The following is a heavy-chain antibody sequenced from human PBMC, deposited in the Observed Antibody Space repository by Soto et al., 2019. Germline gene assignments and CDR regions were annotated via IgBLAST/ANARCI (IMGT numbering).Heavy chain of an antibody. D-gene: IGHD6-6*01. CDR2: IWYDGSNK. Sequence: QVQLVESGGGVVQPGRSLRLSCAASGFTFSSYGMHWVRQAPGKGLEWVAVIWYDGSNKYYADSVKGRFTISRDNSKNTLYLQMNSLRAEDTAVYYCARDLGYSSSLYFDYWGQGTLVTVSS. CDR1: GFTFSSYG. J-gene: IGHJ4*02. CDR3: ARDLGYSSSLYFDY. V-gene: IGHV3-33*01.